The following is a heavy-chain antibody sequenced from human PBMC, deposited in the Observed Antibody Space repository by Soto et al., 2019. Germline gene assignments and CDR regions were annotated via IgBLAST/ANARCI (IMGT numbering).Heavy chain of an antibody. V-gene: IGHV3-23*01. CDR2: IIGSGITT. CDR3: AKDIAPGSQGYFDY. Sequence: GGSLRLSCAASGFTFSGYALTWFRQAPGKGLQWVSTIIGSGITTYYADSAQGRFTISRDNSKNTLYLQMSGLRVEDTAMYYCAKDIAPGSQGYFDYWGHGTLVTVSS. J-gene: IGHJ4*01. CDR1: GFTFSGYA. D-gene: IGHD6-13*01.